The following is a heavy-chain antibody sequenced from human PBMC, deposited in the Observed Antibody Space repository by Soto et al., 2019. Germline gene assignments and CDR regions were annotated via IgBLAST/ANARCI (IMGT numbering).Heavy chain of an antibody. CDR3: AKDEPVGANGY. V-gene: IGHV3-23*01. D-gene: IGHD1-26*01. Sequence: GESLKISCAASGFTFSSYAMSWVRQAPGKGLEWVSAISGSGGSTYYADSVKGRFTISRDNSKNTLYLQMNSLRAEDTAVYYCAKDEPVGANGYWGQGTLVTVSS. CDR2: ISGSGGST. CDR1: GFTFSSYA. J-gene: IGHJ4*02.